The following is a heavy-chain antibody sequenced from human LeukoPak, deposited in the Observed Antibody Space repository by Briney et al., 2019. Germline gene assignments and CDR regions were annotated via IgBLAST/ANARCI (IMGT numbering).Heavy chain of an antibody. Sequence: SETLSLTCTVSGGSISSYSWSWIRQPPGKGLEWIGHIYYSGSTNYNPSLKSRVTISVDTSKNQFSLKLSSVTAADTAVYYCARHLDGDRYYYYYGVDVWGQGTTVTVSS. J-gene: IGHJ6*02. V-gene: IGHV4-59*08. CDR1: GGSISSYS. D-gene: IGHD4-17*01. CDR2: IYYSGST. CDR3: ARHLDGDRYYYYYGVDV.